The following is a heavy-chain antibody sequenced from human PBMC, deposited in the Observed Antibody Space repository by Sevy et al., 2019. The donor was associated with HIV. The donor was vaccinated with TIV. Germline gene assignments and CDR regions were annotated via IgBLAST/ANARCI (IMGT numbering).Heavy chain of an antibody. CDR1: GFIFSTSP. J-gene: IGHJ4*02. Sequence: GGSLRPSCAASGFIFSTSPMHWVRQAPGKGLECVAILSYDDSDENYADSVKGRFTISRDNSKNTLYLQMNSLRTEDTAVYYCAKDDFGSIDYWGQGTLVTVSS. V-gene: IGHV3-30-3*02. D-gene: IGHD3-10*01. CDR3: AKDDFGSIDY. CDR2: LSYDDSDE.